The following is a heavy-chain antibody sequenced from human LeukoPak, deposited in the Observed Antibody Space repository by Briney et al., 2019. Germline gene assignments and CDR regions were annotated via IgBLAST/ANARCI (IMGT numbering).Heavy chain of an antibody. V-gene: IGHV1-18*01. Sequence: ASVKVSCKASGYTFTSYGISWVRQAPGQGLEWMGWISAYNGNTNYAQKLQGRVTMTTDTSTSTAYMELRSLRSDDTAVYYCARAGEITSGATGGAFDIWGQGTMVTVSS. CDR3: ARAGEITSGATGGAFDI. CDR2: ISAYNGNT. D-gene: IGHD1-26*01. J-gene: IGHJ3*02. CDR1: GYTFTSYG.